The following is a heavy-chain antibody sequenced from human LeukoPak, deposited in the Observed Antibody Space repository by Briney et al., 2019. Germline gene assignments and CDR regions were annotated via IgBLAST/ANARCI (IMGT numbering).Heavy chain of an antibody. CDR2: ISSSGTYI. J-gene: IGHJ1*01. V-gene: IGHV3-21*04. Sequence: KAGGSLRLSCAASGYTFSDYSVNWVRQVPGKGLEWVSSISSSGTYIYYADSVKGRFTISRDNSKNTLYLQMNSLRAEDTAVYYCASSGSESSGWYPAEYFQHWGQGTLVTVSS. CDR1: GYTFSDYS. D-gene: IGHD6-19*01. CDR3: ASSGSESSGWYPAEYFQH.